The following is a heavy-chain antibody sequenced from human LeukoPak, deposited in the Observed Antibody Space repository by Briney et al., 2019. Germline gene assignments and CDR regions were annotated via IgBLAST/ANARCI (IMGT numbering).Heavy chain of an antibody. D-gene: IGHD4-23*01. CDR1: GYTFTSYY. CDR2: INPSGGST. V-gene: IGHV1-46*01. Sequence: ASVNISCKASGYTFTSYYMHWVRQAPGHGLEWMGIINPSGGSTSYAQKFQSRVTMARDTSTSTVYMELSSLRSEDTAVYYCARAWVRDYGGSNDAFDIWGQGTMVTVSS. J-gene: IGHJ3*02. CDR3: ARAWVRDYGGSNDAFDI.